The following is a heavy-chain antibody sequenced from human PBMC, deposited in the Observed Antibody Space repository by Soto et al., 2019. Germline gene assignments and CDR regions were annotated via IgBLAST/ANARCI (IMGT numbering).Heavy chain of an antibody. D-gene: IGHD3-9*01. CDR2: ISSGSKTI. Sequence: SGGSLRLSCAASGFTFSTYGIHWVRQAPGKGLEWISYISSGSKTIYYADSVKGRFFVSRDNAKNSQYLQMNSLRDEVTAVFCCVGDDILGVSCFVYWCRGALVAVFS. J-gene: IGHJ4*02. CDR3: VGDDILGVSCFVY. V-gene: IGHV3-48*02. CDR1: GFTFSTYG.